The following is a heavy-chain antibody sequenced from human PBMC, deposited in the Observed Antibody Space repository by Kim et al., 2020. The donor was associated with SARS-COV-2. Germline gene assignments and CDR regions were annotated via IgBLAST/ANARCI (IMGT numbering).Heavy chain of an antibody. J-gene: IGHJ4*02. Sequence: SETLSLTCTVSGGSVSSGSYYWSWIRQPPGKGLEWIGYIYYSGSTNYNPSLKSRVTISVDTSKNQFSLKLSSVTAADTAVYYCARGRGYDILTGYYSPVDYWGQGTLVTVSS. V-gene: IGHV4-61*01. CDR2: IYYSGST. CDR3: ARGRGYDILTGYYSPVDY. D-gene: IGHD3-9*01. CDR1: GGSVSSGSYY.